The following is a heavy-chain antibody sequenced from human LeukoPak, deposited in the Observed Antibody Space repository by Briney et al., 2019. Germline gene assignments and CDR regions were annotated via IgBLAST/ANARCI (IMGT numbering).Heavy chain of an antibody. J-gene: IGHJ4*02. CDR3: TTGSRLRYSDY. D-gene: IGHD3-9*01. V-gene: IGHV3-15*01. CDR2: IKSKTDGGTT. CDR1: AFTFSDAW. Sequence: GGSLRLSCAASAFTFSDAWMTWVRQAPGKGLEWVGRIKSKTDGGTTDYAAPVKGRYTISRDDSKNTLYLQMNSLKTEDTAVYYCTTGSRLRYSDYWGQGTLVTVSS.